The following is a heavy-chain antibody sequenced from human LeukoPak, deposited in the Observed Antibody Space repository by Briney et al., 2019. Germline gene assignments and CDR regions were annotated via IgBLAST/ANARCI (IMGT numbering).Heavy chain of an antibody. CDR3: AKRDSHYGSGSYHLDY. D-gene: IGHD3-10*01. J-gene: IGHJ4*02. CDR1: GFTFSSYA. V-gene: IGHV3-23*01. Sequence: PGGSLRLSCAASGFTFSSYAMSWVRQAPGKGLEWVSAIRGSGGSTYYADSVKGRFTISRDNSKNTLYLQMNSLRTEDTAVYYCAKRDSHYGSGSYHLDYWGQGTLVTVSS. CDR2: IRGSGGST.